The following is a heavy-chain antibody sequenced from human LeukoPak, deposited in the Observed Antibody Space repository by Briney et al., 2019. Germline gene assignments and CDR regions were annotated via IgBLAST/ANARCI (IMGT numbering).Heavy chain of an antibody. CDR2: INHSEST. CDR3: ARVQQAVADYFDY. Sequence: SETLSLTCAVYSGSFSGYYWSWIRQPPGKGLEWIGEINHSESTNYNPSLKSRVTISVDTSKDQFSLKLSSVTAADTAVYYCARVQQAVADYFDYWGQGTLVTVSS. V-gene: IGHV4-34*01. D-gene: IGHD6-19*01. J-gene: IGHJ4*02. CDR1: SGSFSGYY.